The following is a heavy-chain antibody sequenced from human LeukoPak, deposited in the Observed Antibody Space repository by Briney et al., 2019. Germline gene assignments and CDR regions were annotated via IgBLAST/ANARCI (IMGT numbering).Heavy chain of an antibody. CDR3: ARDSGMVRGTVDY. J-gene: IGHJ4*02. CDR1: GYTFTSYY. Sequence: GASVKVSCKSSGYTFTSYYMYWVRQAPRQGLEWMGIINPSGGSTSYAQKFQGRVTMTRDTSTSIVYMELSSLRSEDTAVYYCARDSGMVRGTVDYWGQGTLVTVSS. CDR2: INPSGGST. V-gene: IGHV1-46*01. D-gene: IGHD3-10*01.